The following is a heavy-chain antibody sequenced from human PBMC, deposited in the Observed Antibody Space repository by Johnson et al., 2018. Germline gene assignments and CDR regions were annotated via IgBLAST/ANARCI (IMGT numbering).Heavy chain of an antibody. V-gene: IGHV3-30*18. Sequence: QVQLVQSGGGVVQXGRSLRLSCAASGFTFSSYGMHWVRQAPGKGLEWVAVISYDGSNKYYAASVKGRFTISSDNSKNTLYLQMNSLKPEDTAVYYCAKDPSGYFEYVHHWGQGTLVTVSS. J-gene: IGHJ1*01. CDR1: GFTFSSYG. D-gene: IGHD3-22*01. CDR3: AKDPSGYFEYVHH. CDR2: ISYDGSNK.